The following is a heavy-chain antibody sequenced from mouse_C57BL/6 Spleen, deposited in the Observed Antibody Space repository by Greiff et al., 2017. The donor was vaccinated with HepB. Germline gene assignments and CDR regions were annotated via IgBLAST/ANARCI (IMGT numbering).Heavy chain of an antibody. CDR1: GYTFTTYP. CDR3: ARRALVAGDYYAMDY. V-gene: IGHV1-47*01. J-gene: IGHJ4*01. Sequence: QVHVKQSGAELVKPGASVKMSCKASGYTFTTYPIEWMKQNHGKSLEWIGNFHPYNDDTKYNEKFKGKATLTVEKSSSTVYLELSRLTSDDSAVYYCARRALVAGDYYAMDYWGQGTSVTVSS. CDR2: FHPYNDDT. D-gene: IGHD1-1*01.